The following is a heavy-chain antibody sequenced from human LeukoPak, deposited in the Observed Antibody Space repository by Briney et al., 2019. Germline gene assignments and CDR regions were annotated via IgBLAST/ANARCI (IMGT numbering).Heavy chain of an antibody. CDR1: GFTFSSYA. V-gene: IGHV3-23*01. CDR3: AKAGAYAARTRYYYGMDV. D-gene: IGHD6-6*01. J-gene: IGHJ6*02. CDR2: ISDSGGST. Sequence: PGGSLRLSCAASGFTFSSYAMSWVRQAPGKGLEWVSAISDSGGSTYYADSVKGRFTISRDNSKNTLYLQMNSLRAEDTAVYYCAKAGAYAARTRYYYGMDVWGQGTTVTVSS.